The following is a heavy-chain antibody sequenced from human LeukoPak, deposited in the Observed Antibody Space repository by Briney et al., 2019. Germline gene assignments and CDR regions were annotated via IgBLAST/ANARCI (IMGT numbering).Heavy chain of an antibody. Sequence: SETLSLTCTVSGGSISSSSYYWGWIRQPPGKGLEWIGSIYYSGSTYYNPSLKSRVTISVDTSKNQFSLKLSSVTAADTAVYYCARHYEWELLLPFYYSGEGTLVTVSS. CDR2: IYYSGST. D-gene: IGHD1-26*01. CDR1: GGSISSSSYY. J-gene: IGHJ4*02. CDR3: ARHYEWELLLPFYY. V-gene: IGHV4-39*01.